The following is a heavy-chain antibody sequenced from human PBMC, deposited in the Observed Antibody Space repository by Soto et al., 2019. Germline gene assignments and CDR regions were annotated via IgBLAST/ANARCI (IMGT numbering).Heavy chain of an antibody. Sequence: ASVKVSCKASGYTFTGYYMHWVRQAPGQRLEWMGWINPNSGGTNYAQKFQGRVTMTRDTSISTAYMELSRLRSDDTAVYYCARSYSSGWYSFDYWGQGTLVTVSS. CDR2: INPNSGGT. J-gene: IGHJ4*02. CDR3: ARSYSSGWYSFDY. CDR1: GYTFTGYY. V-gene: IGHV1-2*02. D-gene: IGHD6-19*01.